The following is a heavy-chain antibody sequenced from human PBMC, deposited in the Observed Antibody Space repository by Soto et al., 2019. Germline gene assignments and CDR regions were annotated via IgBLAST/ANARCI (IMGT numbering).Heavy chain of an antibody. D-gene: IGHD1-26*01. CDR1: GFPFDDFA. J-gene: IGHJ4*02. CDR3: AKGQNLLSGSYWGVAY. Sequence: EVQLVESGGGLVQPGRSLRLSCAASGFPFDDFAMHWVRQAPGKGLEWVSGSSWHSGSIGSADSVKGRLTIYRDNAKNSLYLQMNRLRAEETALYYCAKGQNLLSGSYWGVAYWGQGTLVTVSS. CDR2: SSWHSGSI. V-gene: IGHV3-9*01.